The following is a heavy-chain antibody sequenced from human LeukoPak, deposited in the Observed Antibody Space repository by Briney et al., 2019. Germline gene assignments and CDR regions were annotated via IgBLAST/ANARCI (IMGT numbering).Heavy chain of an antibody. V-gene: IGHV1-18*01. CDR3: ARERGSPYSSGWDTDY. D-gene: IGHD6-19*01. Sequence: ASVKVSCKASGYTFTSYDISWVRQAPGQGLEWMGWISANNGNTNYAQKLQGRVTMTTDTSTSTAYMELRSLRSGDTAVYYCARERGSPYSSGWDTDYWGQGTLVTVSS. J-gene: IGHJ4*02. CDR2: ISANNGNT. CDR1: GYTFTSYD.